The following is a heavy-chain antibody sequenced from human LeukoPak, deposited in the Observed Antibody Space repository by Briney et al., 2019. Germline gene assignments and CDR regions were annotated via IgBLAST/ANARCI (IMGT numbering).Heavy chain of an antibody. J-gene: IGHJ6*02. CDR1: GYSFTSYG. CDR3: ASYLSPYYYYGMDV. Sequence: ASVKVSCKASGYSFTSYGISWVRQAPGQGLEWMGWISAYNGNTNYAQKLQGRVTMTTDTSTSTAYMELRSLRSDDTAVYYCASYLSPYYYYGMDVWGQGTTVTVSS. CDR2: ISAYNGNT. V-gene: IGHV1-18*01.